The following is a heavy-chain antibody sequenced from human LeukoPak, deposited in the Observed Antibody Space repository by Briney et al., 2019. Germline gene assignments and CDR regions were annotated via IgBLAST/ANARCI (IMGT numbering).Heavy chain of an antibody. V-gene: IGHV4-59*01. D-gene: IGHD3-22*01. CDR2: IYYSGST. CDR1: GGSISSYY. Sequence: SETLSLTCTVSGGSISSYYWGWIRQPPGKGLEWIGYIYYSGSTNYNPSLKSRVTISVETSKNQFSLKLSSVTAADTAVYYCARVTGYMIADYFDYWGQGTLVTVSS. CDR3: ARVTGYMIADYFDY. J-gene: IGHJ4*02.